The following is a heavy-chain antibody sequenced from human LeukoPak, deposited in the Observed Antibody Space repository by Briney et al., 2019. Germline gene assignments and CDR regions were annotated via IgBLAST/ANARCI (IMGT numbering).Heavy chain of an antibody. J-gene: IGHJ3*02. D-gene: IGHD2-2*01. V-gene: IGHV3-7*05. CDR2: IRQDGSGK. Sequence: GGSLRLSCAASGFTFSTYWMSWVRQAPGKGLEWVANIRQDGSGKYYVDSVKGRFTISRDNARNSLYLQVNSLRAEDTAVYYCAREGIGYCSSTRCYAPCDIWGQGTMVTVSS. CDR1: GFTFSTYW. CDR3: AREGIGYCSSTRCYAPCDI.